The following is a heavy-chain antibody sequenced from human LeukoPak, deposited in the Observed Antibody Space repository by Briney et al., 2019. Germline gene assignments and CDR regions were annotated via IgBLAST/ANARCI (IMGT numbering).Heavy chain of an antibody. D-gene: IGHD3-22*01. CDR1: RDSLSSYY. Sequence: PSETLSLTCTVSRDSLSSYYWSWIRQPAGKGLEWIGRIYTSASTNYNPSLKSRVKMSVETSKNQFSLKLSCVTAADTAVYYCARDQNYYDSSGYYWFDPWGQGTLVTV. CDR3: ARDQNYYDSSGYYWFDP. V-gene: IGHV4-4*07. J-gene: IGHJ5*02. CDR2: IYTSAST.